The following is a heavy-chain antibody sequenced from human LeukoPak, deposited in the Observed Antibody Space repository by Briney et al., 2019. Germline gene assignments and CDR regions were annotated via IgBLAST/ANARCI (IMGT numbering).Heavy chain of an antibody. D-gene: IGHD1-1*01. CDR1: GGSISSDYY. CDR2: MFYNGPT. CDR3: ASRTQRHERGAFFDY. V-gene: IGHV4-39*01. Sequence: SETLSLTCAVSGGSISSDYYWGWIRQPPGKGQEFIGSMFYNGPTHYNPSLKSRVTMSVDTSKNQFSLTLGSVTDADTAVYYCASRTQRHERGAFFDYWGQGTLVTVSS. J-gene: IGHJ4*02.